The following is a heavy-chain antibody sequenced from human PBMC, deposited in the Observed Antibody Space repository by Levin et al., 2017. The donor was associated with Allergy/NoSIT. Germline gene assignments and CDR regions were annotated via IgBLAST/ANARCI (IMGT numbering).Heavy chain of an antibody. CDR2: INSDGSST. D-gene: IGHD2-21*02. CDR1: GFTFSSYW. Sequence: GGSLRLSCAASGFTFSSYWMHWVRQAPGKGLVWVSRINSDGSSTSYADSVKGRFTISRDNAKNTLYLQMNSLRAEDTAVYYCARVFPASGVTHPFDYWGQGTLVTVSS. J-gene: IGHJ4*02. CDR3: ARVFPASGVTHPFDY. V-gene: IGHV3-74*01.